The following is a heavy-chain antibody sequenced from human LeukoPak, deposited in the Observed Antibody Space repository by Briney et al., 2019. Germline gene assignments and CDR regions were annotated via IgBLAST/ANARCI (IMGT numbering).Heavy chain of an antibody. V-gene: IGHV3-11*04. CDR3: ARGRKWLVTNFDY. CDR1: GFTFSDYY. Sequence: GGSLRLSCAASGFTFSDYYMSWMRQAPGKGLEWVSYISSSGSTIYYADSVKGRFTISRDNAKNSLYLQMNSLRAEDTAVYYCARGRKWLVTNFDYWGQGTLVTVSS. J-gene: IGHJ4*02. D-gene: IGHD6-19*01. CDR2: ISSSGSTI.